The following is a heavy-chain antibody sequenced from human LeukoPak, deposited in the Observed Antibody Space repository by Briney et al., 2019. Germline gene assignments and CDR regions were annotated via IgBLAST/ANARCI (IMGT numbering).Heavy chain of an antibody. CDR3: ARVGGYDYRLDY. CDR2: IIPIFGTA. Sequence: SVKVSCKASGGTFISYAISWVRQAPGQGLEWMGGIIPIFGTANYAQKFQGRVTITADESTSTAYMELSSLRSEDTAVYYCARVGGYDYRLDYWGQGTLVTVSS. D-gene: IGHD5-12*01. CDR1: GGTFISYA. V-gene: IGHV1-69*13. J-gene: IGHJ4*02.